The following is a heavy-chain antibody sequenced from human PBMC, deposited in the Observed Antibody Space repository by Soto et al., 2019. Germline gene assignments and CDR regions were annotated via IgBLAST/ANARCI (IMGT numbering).Heavy chain of an antibody. CDR2: INPNGGGR. CDR3: ARGSVGPTTDFDY. Sequence: QVQLVQSGAEVKQPGASVKVSCKASGYTFTGVHIHWVRQAPGQGLEWMGWINPNGGGRNYARKFQGWVTMTRDTSISTAYMELSRLKSDDTAVYYCARGSVGPTTDFDYWGQGTLVTVSS. V-gene: IGHV1-2*04. CDR1: GYTFTGVH. D-gene: IGHD1-26*01. J-gene: IGHJ4*02.